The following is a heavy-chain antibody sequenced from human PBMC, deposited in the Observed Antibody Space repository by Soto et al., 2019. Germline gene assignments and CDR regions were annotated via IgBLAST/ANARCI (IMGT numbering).Heavy chain of an antibody. Sequence: QVQLVQSGAEVKRPGSSVKVSCKASGDTFNFYSINWVRQAPGLGLEWMGRVNPIVSMSNYAQRFQGRVTMYADKSTSTAYMELSGLRSEDTAIYYCATSYGSGYRAFDYWGQGALVTVSS. CDR3: ATSYGSGYRAFDY. D-gene: IGHD3-10*01. CDR2: VNPIVSMS. J-gene: IGHJ4*02. V-gene: IGHV1-69*04. CDR1: GDTFNFYS.